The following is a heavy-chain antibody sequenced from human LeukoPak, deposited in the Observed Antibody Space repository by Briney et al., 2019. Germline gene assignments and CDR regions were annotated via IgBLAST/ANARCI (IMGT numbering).Heavy chain of an antibody. J-gene: IGHJ4*02. Sequence: PGGSLRLSCAASGFTFSSYSMNWVRQAPGKGLEWVSSISSSSSYIYYADSVKGRFTISRDNSNNTLYLQLNNVRTEDTATYFCAKEQHPGYFDYWGQGTLVTVSS. D-gene: IGHD6-13*01. V-gene: IGHV3-21*01. CDR3: AKEQHPGYFDY. CDR1: GFTFSSYS. CDR2: ISSSSSYI.